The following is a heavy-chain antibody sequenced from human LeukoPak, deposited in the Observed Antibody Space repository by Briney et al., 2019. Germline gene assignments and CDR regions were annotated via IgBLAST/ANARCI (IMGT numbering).Heavy chain of an antibody. D-gene: IGHD3-3*01. CDR3: ARVDGRFLEWLTIDY. V-gene: IGHV4-30-2*01. Sequence: PSETLSLTCAVSGGSISSGGYSWSWIRQPPGKGLEWIGYIYHSGGTYYNPSLKSRVTISVDRSKNQFSLKLSSVTAADTAVYYCARVDGRFLEWLTIDYWGQGTLVTVSS. CDR2: IYHSGGT. J-gene: IGHJ4*02. CDR1: GGSISSGGYS.